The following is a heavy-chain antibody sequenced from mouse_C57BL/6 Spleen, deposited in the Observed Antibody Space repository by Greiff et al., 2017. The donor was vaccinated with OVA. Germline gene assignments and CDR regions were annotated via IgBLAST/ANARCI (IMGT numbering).Heavy chain of an antibody. Sequence: QVQLQQPGAELVRPGSSVKLSCKASGYTFTSYWMHWVKQRPIQGLEWIGNIDPSDSETHYNQKFKDKATLTVDKSSSTAYMQLSSLTSEDSAVYYCARSTLYDYDNDYWGQGTTLTVSS. J-gene: IGHJ2*01. CDR3: ARSTLYDYDNDY. V-gene: IGHV1-52*01. CDR2: IDPSDSET. D-gene: IGHD2-4*01. CDR1: GYTFTSYW.